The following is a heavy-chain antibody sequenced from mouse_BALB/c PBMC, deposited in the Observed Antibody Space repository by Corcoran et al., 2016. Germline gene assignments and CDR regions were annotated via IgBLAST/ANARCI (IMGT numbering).Heavy chain of an antibody. CDR1: GYTFSRYW. Sequence: QVQLQQSGAELMKPGASVKISCKATGYTFSRYWIEWVKQRPGHGLEWIGEILPGSGSTNYNEKFKGKATFTADTSSNTAYMQLSSLTSEDSAVYYCARYYRYDAMDYWGQGTSVTVSS. J-gene: IGHJ4*01. V-gene: IGHV1-9*01. CDR2: ILPGSGST. CDR3: ARYYRYDAMDY. D-gene: IGHD2-14*01.